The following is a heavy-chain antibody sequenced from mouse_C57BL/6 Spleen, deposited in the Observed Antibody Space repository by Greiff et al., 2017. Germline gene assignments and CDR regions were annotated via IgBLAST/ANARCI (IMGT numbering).Heavy chain of an antibody. CDR3: ARGGLRLAWFAY. J-gene: IGHJ3*01. D-gene: IGHD2-4*01. V-gene: IGHV5-17*01. CDR1: GFTFSDYG. CDR2: ISSGSSTI. Sequence: EVQLVESGGGLVKPGGSLKLSCAASGFTFSDYGMHWVRQAPEKGLEWVAYISSGSSTIYYADTVKGRFTSSRDNAKNTLFLQMTSLRSEDTAMYYCARGGLRLAWFAYWGQGTLVTVSA.